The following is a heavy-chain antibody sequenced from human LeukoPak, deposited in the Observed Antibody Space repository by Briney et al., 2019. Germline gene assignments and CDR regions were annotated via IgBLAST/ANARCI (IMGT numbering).Heavy chain of an antibody. Sequence: ASVKVSCKASGYTFTSYVINWVRQATGQGPEWMGWMNPNSGNTGYAQKFQGRVTITRNTSISTAYMELSSLRSEDTAVYYCASSGWYVNAFDIWGQGTMVTVSS. CDR1: GYTFTSYV. CDR3: ASSGWYVNAFDI. D-gene: IGHD6-19*01. J-gene: IGHJ3*02. V-gene: IGHV1-8*03. CDR2: MNPNSGNT.